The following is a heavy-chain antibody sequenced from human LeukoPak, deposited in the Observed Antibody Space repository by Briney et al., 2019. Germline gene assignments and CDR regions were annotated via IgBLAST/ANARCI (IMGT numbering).Heavy chain of an antibody. Sequence: QSGGSLRLSCAASGFTFSSYWMSWVRQAPGKGLEWVANIKQDGSEKYYVDSVKGRFTISRDNAKNSLYLQMNSLRAEDTAVYYCARDYYDSSGYLYYFDYWGQGTLVTVSS. CDR1: GFTFSSYW. V-gene: IGHV3-7*03. J-gene: IGHJ4*02. CDR3: ARDYYDSSGYLYYFDY. CDR2: IKQDGSEK. D-gene: IGHD3-22*01.